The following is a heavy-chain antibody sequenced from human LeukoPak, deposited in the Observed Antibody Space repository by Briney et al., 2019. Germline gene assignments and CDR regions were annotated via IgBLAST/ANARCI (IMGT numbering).Heavy chain of an antibody. V-gene: IGHV4-34*01. D-gene: IGHD2-2*01. Sequence: SETLSLTCAVYGGSFSGYYWSWIRQPPGKGLGWIGEINQSGSTNYNPSLKSRVTISVDTSKNQFSLKLSSVTAADTAVYYCAREGVVVPAVLPYYMDVWGKGTTVTVSS. J-gene: IGHJ6*03. CDR3: AREGVVVPAVLPYYMDV. CDR2: INQSGST. CDR1: GGSFSGYY.